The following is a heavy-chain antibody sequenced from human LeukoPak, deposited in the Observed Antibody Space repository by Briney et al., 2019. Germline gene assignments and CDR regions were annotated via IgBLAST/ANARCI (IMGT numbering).Heavy chain of an antibody. J-gene: IGHJ3*02. Sequence: SGPTLFNPTQTLTLTFTSSDFSLNTRGAGVGWIRQPPGKALEWLGLIYWDADTRYSQSLKTRLTITKDTSGNQVVLTLTNMDPVDTATYYCAHSTYCTSSECYDAFDMWGQGTVVTVSS. CDR2: IYWDADT. V-gene: IGHV2-5*02. CDR1: DFSLNTRGAG. CDR3: AHSTYCTSSECYDAFDM. D-gene: IGHD2-8*01.